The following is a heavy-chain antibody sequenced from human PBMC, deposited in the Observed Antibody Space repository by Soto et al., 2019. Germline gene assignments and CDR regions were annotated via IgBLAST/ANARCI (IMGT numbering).Heavy chain of an antibody. CDR2: IYHSGST. V-gene: IGHV4-4*02. J-gene: IGHJ4*02. CDR1: SGSISSSNW. D-gene: IGHD6-6*01. Sequence: SETLSLTCAVSSGSISSSNWWSWVRQPPGKGLEWIGEIYHSGSTNYNPSLKSRVTISVDKSKNQFSLKLSSVTAADTAVYYCARGVLAARPAFDYWGQGTLVTVSS. CDR3: ARGVLAARPAFDY.